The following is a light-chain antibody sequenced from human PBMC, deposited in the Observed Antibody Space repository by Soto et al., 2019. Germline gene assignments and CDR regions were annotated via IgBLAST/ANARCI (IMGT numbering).Light chain of an antibody. CDR3: NSYREDHPRFYV. CDR2: DVG. V-gene: IGLV2-14*03. J-gene: IGLJ1*01. Sequence: QSALTQPASVPGSPGQSITISCTGTHSDIVNYNYVSWYQHLPGKAPKLMIYDVGSRPSGVSSRFSGSKSGNTASLAISGLQAEDEADYHCNSYREDHPRFYVFGTGTKVTVL. CDR1: HSDIVNYNY.